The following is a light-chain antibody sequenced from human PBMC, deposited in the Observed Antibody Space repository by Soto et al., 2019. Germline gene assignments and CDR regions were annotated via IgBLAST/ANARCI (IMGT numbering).Light chain of an antibody. V-gene: IGKV1-39*01. J-gene: IGKJ4*01. CDR3: QQSYGTPLT. CDR1: QSISNY. Sequence: DIEMTQSPSSLSASVGDRVTIACRASQSISNYLNWYQHKPGKVPKLLIYAASSLQSGVPTRFSGSGSGKDFTLTISSLQPEDFATYYCQQSYGTPLTFGGGTKVEIK. CDR2: AAS.